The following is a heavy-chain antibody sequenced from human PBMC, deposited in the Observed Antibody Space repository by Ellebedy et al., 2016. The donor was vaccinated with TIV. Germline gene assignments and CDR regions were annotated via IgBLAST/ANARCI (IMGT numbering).Heavy chain of an antibody. CDR1: GYTFTRYG. CDR3: ARRRLGGGHWYFDF. Sequence: ASVKVSCXVSGYTFTRYGMSWVRQAPGQGLEWMGWIAVYNGHTKYAQKFQDRDVMTTETATSTVYMELRSLRSDDTAVYYCARRRLGGGHWYFDFWGRGTLVTVSS. CDR2: IAVYNGHT. J-gene: IGHJ2*01. D-gene: IGHD3-10*01. V-gene: IGHV1-18*01.